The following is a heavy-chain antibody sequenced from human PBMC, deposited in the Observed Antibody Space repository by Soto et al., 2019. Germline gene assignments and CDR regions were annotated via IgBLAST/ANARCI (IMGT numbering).Heavy chain of an antibody. D-gene: IGHD3-10*01. J-gene: IGHJ3*02. CDR1: GGTFSSYA. V-gene: IGHV1-69*06. CDR3: ARAAGVRGINIHDAFDI. CDR2: IIPIFGTA. Sequence: SAKVPGKRSGGTFSSYAISRVRMARGQPLECMGGIIPIFGTANYAQKFQGRVTITADKSTSTAHIELNSLRSEDTAMYYCARAAGVRGINIHDAFDIWGQGTMVPVSS.